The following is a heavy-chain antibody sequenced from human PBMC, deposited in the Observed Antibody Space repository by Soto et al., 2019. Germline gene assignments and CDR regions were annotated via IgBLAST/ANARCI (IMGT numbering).Heavy chain of an antibody. CDR2: IIPIFGQA. J-gene: IGHJ4*02. D-gene: IGHD5-18*01. CDR3: AGYYLSSRGYSYGPTFDY. V-gene: IGHV1-69*01. CDR1: GGPFSSYA. Sequence: GVSMEVPCQAFGGPFSSYAFSWVRPAPGQGLEWIGGIIPIFGQANYPQKFQGRVPITAGESKSTAYMELSSLRSEDTAVYYCAGYYLSSRGYSYGPTFDYWGQGTLVTLSS.